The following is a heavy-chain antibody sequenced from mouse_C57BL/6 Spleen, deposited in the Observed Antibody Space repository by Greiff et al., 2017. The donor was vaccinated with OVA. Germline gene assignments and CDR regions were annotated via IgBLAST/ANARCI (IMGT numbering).Heavy chain of an antibody. J-gene: IGHJ3*01. CDR3: ARSGDSSGPAWFAY. Sequence: QVQLQQSGAELVKPGASVKMSCKASGYTFTSYWLTWLKQRPGPGLEWIGDIYPGSGSTNYHEKFKSKATLTVDPSSSTAYMQLSSLTSEDSAVYYCARSGDSSGPAWFAYWGQGTLVTVSA. CDR2: IYPGSGST. CDR1: GYTFTSYW. D-gene: IGHD3-2*02. V-gene: IGHV1-55*01.